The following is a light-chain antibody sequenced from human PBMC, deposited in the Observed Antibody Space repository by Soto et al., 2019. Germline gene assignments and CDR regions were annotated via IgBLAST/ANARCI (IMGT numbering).Light chain of an antibody. CDR3: QQYGSSPYT. Sequence: EIVLTQSPGTLSLSPGERATLSRRASQSVSSSYLAWYQQKPGQAPRLLIYGASSRATGIPDRFSGSGSGTDFTLTISRLEPEDFVVYYCQQYGSSPYTFGQGTKVDIK. CDR2: GAS. J-gene: IGKJ2*01. CDR1: QSVSSSY. V-gene: IGKV3-20*01.